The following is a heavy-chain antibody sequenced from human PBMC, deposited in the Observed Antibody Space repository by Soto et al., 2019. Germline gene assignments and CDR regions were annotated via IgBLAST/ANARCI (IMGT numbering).Heavy chain of an antibody. Sequence: QVQLVQSGAEEKKPGASVKVSCKASGYTFTVYAMHWVRQAPGQRLEWMGWINAGNGNTKCSQKFQGRVTITRDTSASTAYMELSSLRSEDTAVYYCARAVAVPADFDYWGQGTLVTVSS. V-gene: IGHV1-3*05. D-gene: IGHD6-19*01. J-gene: IGHJ4*02. CDR3: ARAVAVPADFDY. CDR2: INAGNGNT. CDR1: GYTFTVYA.